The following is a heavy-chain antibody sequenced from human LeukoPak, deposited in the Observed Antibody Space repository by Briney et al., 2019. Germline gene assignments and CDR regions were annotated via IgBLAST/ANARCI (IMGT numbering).Heavy chain of an antibody. CDR3: ATLNSFGNDY. J-gene: IGHJ4*02. Sequence: GGSLRLSCAASGFTFSSYVMSWVRQAPGKGLEWVTALSGSGSSTYYADSVKGRFTISRDNAKNTVYLQINSLRAEDTAVYYCATLNSFGNDYWGQGVLVTVSS. D-gene: IGHD5-18*01. V-gene: IGHV3-23*01. CDR1: GFTFSSYV. CDR2: LSGSGSST.